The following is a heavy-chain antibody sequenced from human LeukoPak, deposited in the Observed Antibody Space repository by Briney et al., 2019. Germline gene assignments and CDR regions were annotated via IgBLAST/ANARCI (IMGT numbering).Heavy chain of an antibody. CDR3: VKMLVGVKD. CDR1: GITFSSYD. V-gene: IGHV3-23*01. CDR2: ISGSGGST. Sequence: GGSLRLSCAASGITFSSYDMSWVRQAPGKGLEWVSMISGSGGSTFYADFVKGRFTISRDNAKSTVYMQMNSLRAEDTAIYYCVKMLVGVKDWGQGTMVTVSS. D-gene: IGHD3-10*01. J-gene: IGHJ3*01.